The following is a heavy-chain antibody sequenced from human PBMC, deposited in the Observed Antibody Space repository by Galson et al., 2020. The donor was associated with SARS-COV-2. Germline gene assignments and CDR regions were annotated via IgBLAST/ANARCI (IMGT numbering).Heavy chain of an antibody. D-gene: IGHD1-26*01. CDR1: GFPFNSYT. V-gene: IGHV3-21*01. CDR2: ISTNSEYI. J-gene: IGHJ6*02. CDR3: AREASWAMFGMDV. Sequence: GESLKISCAVSGFPFNSYTMSWVRQAPGKGLEWVSSISTNSEYIYRVASMKGRFTISRDNAKNSLYLQMNSLRAEDTAVYYCAREASWAMFGMDVWGQGTTVTVS.